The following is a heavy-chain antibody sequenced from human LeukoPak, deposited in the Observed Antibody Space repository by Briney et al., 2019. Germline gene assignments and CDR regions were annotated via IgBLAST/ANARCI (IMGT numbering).Heavy chain of an antibody. V-gene: IGHV3-30*18. CDR3: AKNPGLFGELGLPDY. CDR2: ISYDGSNK. CDR1: GFTFSSYG. Sequence: GGSLRLSCAASGFTFSSYGMHWVRQAPGKGLEWVAVISYDGSNKYYADSVKGRFTISRDNSKNTLYLQMNSLRAEDTAVYYCAKNPGLFGELGLPDYWGQGTLVTVSS. J-gene: IGHJ4*02. D-gene: IGHD3-10*02.